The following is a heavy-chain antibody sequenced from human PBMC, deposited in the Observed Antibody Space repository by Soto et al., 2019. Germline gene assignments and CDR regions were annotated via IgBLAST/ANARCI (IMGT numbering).Heavy chain of an antibody. J-gene: IGHJ4*02. CDR3: TRANRGFGY. V-gene: IGHV4-59*11. CDR2: IYYSGST. Sequence: SLPISVTCSVADGYSNNHDGSCIRQPPGQGLEWIGYIYYSGSTSYSPSLKSRVTMSVDTSKSQFSLKLSSLTSAYTARYHYTRANRGFGYWGQATLVTGPS. D-gene: IGHD7-27*01. CDR1: DGYSNNHD.